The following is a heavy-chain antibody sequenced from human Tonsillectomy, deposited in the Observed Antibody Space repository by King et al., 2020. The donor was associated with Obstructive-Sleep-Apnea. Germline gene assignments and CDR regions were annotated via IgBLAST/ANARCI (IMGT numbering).Heavy chain of an antibody. CDR2: IYPGDSET. Sequence: QLVQSGVEVKKPGESLKISCKGSGYSFTSYWIGWVRQMPGEGLEWMGIIYPGDSETRYSPSFQGQVTISADKSISTAYLQWSSLKASDTAMYYCARGGGPAAPFAAMDVWGQGTTVTVS. CDR1: GYSFTSYW. D-gene: IGHD2-2*01. V-gene: IGHV5-51*01. CDR3: ARGGGPAAPFAAMDV. J-gene: IGHJ6*02.